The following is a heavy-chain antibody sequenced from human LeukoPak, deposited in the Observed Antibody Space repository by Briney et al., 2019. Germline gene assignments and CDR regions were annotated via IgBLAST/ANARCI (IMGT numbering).Heavy chain of an antibody. CDR3: AKDYYGSGSYYGPFDY. D-gene: IGHD3-10*01. Sequence: HPGGSLRLSCAASGFTFSSYDMHWVRQAPSKGLEWVAVIWSDGGNEYYADSVKGRFTISRDNSKNTLYLQMNSLRAEDTAVYYCAKDYYGSGSYYGPFDYWGQGTLVAVSS. J-gene: IGHJ4*02. CDR1: GFTFSSYD. V-gene: IGHV3-33*06. CDR2: IWSDGGNE.